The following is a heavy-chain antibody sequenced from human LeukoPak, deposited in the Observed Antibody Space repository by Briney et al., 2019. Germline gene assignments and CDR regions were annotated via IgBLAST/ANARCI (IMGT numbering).Heavy chain of an antibody. D-gene: IGHD3-22*01. J-gene: IGHJ4*02. CDR3: ARTGPDYYDSSGYYDY. V-gene: IGHV4-34*01. Sequence: PSETLSLTCAVYGGSFSGYYWSWIRQPPGKGLEWIGEINHSGSTNYNPSLKSRVTISVDTSKNQFSLKLSSVTAADTAVYYCARTGPDYYDSSGYYDYWGQGTLVTVSS. CDR2: INHSGST. CDR1: GGSFSGYY.